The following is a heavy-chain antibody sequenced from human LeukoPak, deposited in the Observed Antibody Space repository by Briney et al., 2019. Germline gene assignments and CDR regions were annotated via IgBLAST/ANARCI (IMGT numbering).Heavy chain of an antibody. CDR2: IYYSGST. V-gene: IGHV4-39*01. J-gene: IGHJ4*02. CDR3: ARLGGSGSYVDY. D-gene: IGHD3-10*01. Sequence: SETLSLTCTVSGGSISSSNYYWGWIRQPPGKGLEWIGSIYYSGSTYYNPSLKSRVTISVDTSKNQFSLKLSSVTAADTAVYYCARLGGSGSYVDYWGQGTLVTVSS. CDR1: GGSISSSNYY.